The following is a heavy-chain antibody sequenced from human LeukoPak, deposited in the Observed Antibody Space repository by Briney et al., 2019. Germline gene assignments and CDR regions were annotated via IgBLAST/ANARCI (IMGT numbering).Heavy chain of an antibody. D-gene: IGHD6-13*01. J-gene: IGHJ6*02. V-gene: IGHV4-59*01. CDR1: GGSISSYY. CDR2: IYYSGST. Sequence: SETLSLTCTVSGGSISSYYWSWIRQPPGKGLEWIGYIYYSGSTNYNPSLKSRVTISVDTSKNQFSLKLSSVTAADTAVYYCATDHIAAAPKYYYYYGMDVWGQGTTVTVSS. CDR3: ATDHIAAAPKYYYYYGMDV.